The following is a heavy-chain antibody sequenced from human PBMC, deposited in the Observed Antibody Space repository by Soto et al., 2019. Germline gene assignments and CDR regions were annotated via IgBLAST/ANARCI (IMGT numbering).Heavy chain of an antibody. J-gene: IGHJ4*02. V-gene: IGHV1-69*06. CDR1: GSAFNNFA. Sequence: QVVLLQSGSEVKEPGSSVLVSCQISGSAFNNFAFIWVRQAPGHGPEGMGGIVVISNTVDYSQRFQDRVTITADTSTNTLYMELGSLTFEDTAVYYCARAIKRWEVHYYFDYWGQGTLVTVSS. CDR3: ARAIKRWEVHYYFDY. D-gene: IGHD1-26*01. CDR2: IVVISNTV.